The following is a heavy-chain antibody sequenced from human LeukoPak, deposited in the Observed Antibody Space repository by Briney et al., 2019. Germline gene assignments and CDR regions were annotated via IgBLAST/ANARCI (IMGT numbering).Heavy chain of an antibody. Sequence: GGSLRLSCAASGFTFSSYAMSWVRQAPGKGLEWVSAISGSGGSTYYADSVKGRFTISRDNSKNTLYLQMNSLRAEDTAVYYCANSRGYSYGTFDYWGQGTLVTVSS. J-gene: IGHJ4*02. D-gene: IGHD5-18*01. CDR1: GFTFSSYA. CDR2: ISGSGGST. V-gene: IGHV3-23*01. CDR3: ANSRGYSYGTFDY.